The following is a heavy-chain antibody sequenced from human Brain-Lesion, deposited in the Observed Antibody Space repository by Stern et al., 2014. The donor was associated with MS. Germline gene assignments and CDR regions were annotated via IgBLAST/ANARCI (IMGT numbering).Heavy chain of an antibody. D-gene: IGHD1-26*01. CDR2: MYHSGIP. CDR3: ASNRGSGSFFDS. V-gene: IGHV4-4*02. J-gene: IGHJ4*02. CDR1: GGSISSGNW. Sequence: QVQLQESGPGLVKPSGTLSLTCAVSGGSISSGNWWSWVRQSPGKRLEGIGEMYHSGIPNYNPSLESRVSISIDKSKNQFSLKVYSLTAADTAVYYCASNRGSGSFFDSWGQGSLVTVSS.